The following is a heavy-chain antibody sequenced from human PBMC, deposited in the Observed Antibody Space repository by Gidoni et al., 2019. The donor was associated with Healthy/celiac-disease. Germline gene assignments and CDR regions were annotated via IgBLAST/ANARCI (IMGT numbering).Heavy chain of an antibody. CDR3: TTILNYYDSSGYYYFDY. J-gene: IGHJ4*02. V-gene: IGHV3-15*01. CDR2: IKSKTDGGTT. CDR1: GFPFRNAW. Sequence: EVQLVESGGGLVKPGGSLRLSCAASGFPFRNAWLSWVRQAPGKGLEWVGRIKSKTDGGTTDYAAPVKGRFTISRDDSKNTLYLQMNSLKTEDTAVYYCTTILNYYDSSGYYYFDYWGQGTLVTVSS. D-gene: IGHD3-22*01.